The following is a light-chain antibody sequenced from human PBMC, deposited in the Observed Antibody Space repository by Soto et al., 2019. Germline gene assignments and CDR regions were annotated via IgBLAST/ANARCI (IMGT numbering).Light chain of an antibody. V-gene: IGKV1-9*01. CDR3: QQLNSYPFT. J-gene: IGKJ3*01. Sequence: DIQLTQSPSIVSASVGDRVTITCRASPGISTFLAWYRHKPGKAPDLLVFSASTLETGVPSRFSGSGSETEFTLTISSLQPEDSATYYCQQLNSYPFTFGPGTKVEIK. CDR2: SAS. CDR1: PGISTF.